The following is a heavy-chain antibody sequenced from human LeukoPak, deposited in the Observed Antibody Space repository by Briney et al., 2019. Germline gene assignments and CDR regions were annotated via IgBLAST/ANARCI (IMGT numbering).Heavy chain of an antibody. CDR2: IKQDGSEK. J-gene: IGHJ4*02. Sequence: GGSLRLSCAASGFSFSSYWMSWVRQAPGKGLEWVANIKQDGSEKYYVASVKGRFTISRDNAKNSLYLQMNSLRAEDTAMYYCARAGQEWFGELGFDSWGQGTLVTVSS. CDR3: ARAGQEWFGELGFDS. CDR1: GFSFSSYW. D-gene: IGHD3-10*01. V-gene: IGHV3-7*01.